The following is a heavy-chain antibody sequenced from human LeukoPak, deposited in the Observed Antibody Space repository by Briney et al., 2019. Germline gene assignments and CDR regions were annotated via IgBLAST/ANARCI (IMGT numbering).Heavy chain of an antibody. CDR3: VREDNNYGYYYMDV. Sequence: GGSLRLSCAASGFTFEDYVMHWVRQVQGKGLEWVSGISWNSGTIDYADSVKGRFSISRDNAKNSLYLQMNNLTPEDTALYFCVREDNNYGYYYMDVWGKGTTVTVSS. J-gene: IGHJ6*03. CDR1: GFTFEDYV. V-gene: IGHV3-9*01. CDR2: ISWNSGTI. D-gene: IGHD5-24*01.